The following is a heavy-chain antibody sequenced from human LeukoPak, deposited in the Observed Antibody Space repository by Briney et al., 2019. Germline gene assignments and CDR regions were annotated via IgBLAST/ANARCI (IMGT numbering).Heavy chain of an antibody. CDR1: GGTFSSYA. CDR2: IIPIFGTA. D-gene: IGHD5-18*01. J-gene: IGHJ5*02. V-gene: IGHV1-69*13. CDR3: ARNPRIQLWLPWFDL. Sequence: ASVKVSCKASGGTFSSYAISWVRQAPGQGLEWMGGIIPIFGTANYAQKFQGRVTITADESTSTAYMELSSLRSEDTAVYYCARNPRIQLWLPWFDLWGQGTLVTVSS.